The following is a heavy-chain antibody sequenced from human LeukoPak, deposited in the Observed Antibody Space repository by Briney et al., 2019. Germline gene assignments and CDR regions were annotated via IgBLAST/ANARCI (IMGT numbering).Heavy chain of an antibody. V-gene: IGHV3-11*04. Sequence: GGSLRPSCAASGFTFSDYYMSWIRQAPGKGLEWVSYISSSGSTIYYADSVKGRFTTSRDNSKSTLYLQMNSLRPEDTAVYYCARDHCSSTSCYPNAAIDYWGQGTLVTVSS. CDR3: ARDHCSSTSCYPNAAIDY. J-gene: IGHJ4*02. CDR1: GFTFSDYY. D-gene: IGHD2-2*01. CDR2: ISSSGSTI.